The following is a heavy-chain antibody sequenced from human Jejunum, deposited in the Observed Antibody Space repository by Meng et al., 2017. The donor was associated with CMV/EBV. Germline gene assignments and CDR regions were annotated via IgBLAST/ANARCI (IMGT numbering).Heavy chain of an antibody. CDR1: GFTFSDYL. V-gene: IGHV3-30*19. CDR3: ARSRGLSYNDAFDI. J-gene: IGHJ3*02. D-gene: IGHD3-10*01. Sequence: GFTFSDYLINWFRQAPGKGLEWVAISTYDGRHTFYPDSLKGRFTVSRDNSKNALYLQMTSLRPDDAAVYFCARSRGLSYNDAFDIWGQGTVVTVSS. CDR2: STYDGRHT.